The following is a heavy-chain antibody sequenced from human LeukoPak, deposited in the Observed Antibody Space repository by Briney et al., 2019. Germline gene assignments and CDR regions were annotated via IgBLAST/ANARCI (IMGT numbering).Heavy chain of an antibody. CDR1: GFTFSSFP. CDR2: ISSDGGDT. J-gene: IGHJ4*02. V-gene: IGHV3-64*01. Sequence: PGGSLRLSCAASGFTFSSFPMYWVRQAPGKRLEYVAGISSDGGDTSYANSVKGRFTISRDNSKKTLYLQMNSLRAEDTAVYYCARDLGNDILTGFDYWGQGTLVTVSS. CDR3: ARDLGNDILTGFDY. D-gene: IGHD3-9*01.